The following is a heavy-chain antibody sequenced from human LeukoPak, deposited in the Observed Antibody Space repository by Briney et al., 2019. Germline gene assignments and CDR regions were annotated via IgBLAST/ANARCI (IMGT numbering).Heavy chain of an antibody. V-gene: IGHV4-39*07. J-gene: IGHJ4*02. Sequence: PSETLSLTCTVSGGSISSSRYYWGWIRQSPGKGLEWIGSEYYSGSTYYNPSLKSRVTISIDTSQNQFSLKLSSVTAADTAVYYCARVGYGDYGADYWGQGTLVTVFS. CDR3: ARVGYGDYGADY. CDR1: GGSISSSRYY. CDR2: EYYSGST. D-gene: IGHD4-17*01.